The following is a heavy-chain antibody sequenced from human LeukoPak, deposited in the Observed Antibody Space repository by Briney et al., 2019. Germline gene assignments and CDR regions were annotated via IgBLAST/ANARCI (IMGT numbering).Heavy chain of an antibody. D-gene: IGHD3-10*01. CDR3: ARAVYIGGRDY. V-gene: IGHV1-46*01. J-gene: IGHJ4*02. CDR2: INPSGGST. CDR1: GYTFTGYY. Sequence: ASVKVSCTASGYTFTGYYMHWVRQAPGQGLEWMGIINPSGGSTSYAQKFQGRVTMTRDTSTSTVYMELSSLRSEDTAVYYCARAVYIGGRDYWGQGTLVTVSS.